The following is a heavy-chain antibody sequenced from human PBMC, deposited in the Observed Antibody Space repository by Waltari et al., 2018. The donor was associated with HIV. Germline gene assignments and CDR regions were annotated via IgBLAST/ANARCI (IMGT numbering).Heavy chain of an antibody. J-gene: IGHJ4*02. D-gene: IGHD2-2*01. Sequence: EVQLVESGGVSVQPAGSLRRPRRASVSTFSSYWMSWVRQAPGKGLEWVANIKQDGGEKYYVDSVKGRFAISRDNAQNSLYLQMNNLRAEDTAVYFCATSRTFDYWGQGTLVTVSS. V-gene: IGHV3-7*01. CDR2: IKQDGGEK. CDR3: ATSRTFDY. CDR1: VSTFSSYW.